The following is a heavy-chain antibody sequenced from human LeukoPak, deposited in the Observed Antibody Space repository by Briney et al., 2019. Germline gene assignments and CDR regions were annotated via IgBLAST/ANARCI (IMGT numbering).Heavy chain of an antibody. CDR2: IYSGGST. CDR3: AREDHRAAAGLDY. CDR1: GFTVSSNY. Sequence: GGSLRLSCAASGFTVSSNYMSWVRQAPGKGLEWVSDIYSGGSTYYAASVKGRFTISRDNHKNTLYLQMNSMRAEDTAVYFCAREDHRAAAGLDYWGQGTLVTVS. D-gene: IGHD6-13*01. J-gene: IGHJ4*02. V-gene: IGHV3-66*01.